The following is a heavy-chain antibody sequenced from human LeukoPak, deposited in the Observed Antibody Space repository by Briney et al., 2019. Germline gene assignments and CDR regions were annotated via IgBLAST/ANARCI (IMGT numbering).Heavy chain of an antibody. J-gene: IGHJ4*02. D-gene: IGHD3-16*02. V-gene: IGHV1-69*04. CDR1: GGTFSSYA. CDR2: IIPILGIA. Sequence: ASVKVSCKASGGTFSSYAISWVRQAPGQGLEWMGRIIPILGIANYAQKFQGRVMITADKSTSTAYMELSSLRSEDTAVYYCATYTFGGVIVRAYWGQGTLVTVSS. CDR3: ATYTFGGVIVRAY.